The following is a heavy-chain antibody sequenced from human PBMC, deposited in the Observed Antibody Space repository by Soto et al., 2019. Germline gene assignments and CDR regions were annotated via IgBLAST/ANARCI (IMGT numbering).Heavy chain of an antibody. CDR2: INPSGAST. D-gene: IGHD1-26*01. V-gene: IGHV1-46*01. CDR3: SRDNSESNSWWFDP. CDR1: GFTFSRYY. Sequence: QVQLVQSGAEVKQPGASVKVSCKASGFTFSRYYMHWIRQAPGQGLELIGIINPSGASTNYAQKFQRRGTLTSDTSTSTVSMEVSSLRSEDTAVYYCSRDNSESNSWWFDPWGQGTLVTVSS. J-gene: IGHJ5*02.